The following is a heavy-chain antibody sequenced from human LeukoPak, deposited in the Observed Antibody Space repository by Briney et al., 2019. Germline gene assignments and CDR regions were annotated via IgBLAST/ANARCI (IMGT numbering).Heavy chain of an antibody. V-gene: IGHV3-48*01. D-gene: IGHD3-22*01. CDR2: ISSSSSSTI. J-gene: IGHJ4*02. CDR1: GFTFSSYS. Sequence: PGGSLRLSCAASGFTFSSYSMNWVRQAPGKGLEWVSYISSSSSSTIYYADSVKGRFTISRDNSKNTLYLQMNSLRAEDTAVYYCARLAYYDRSGYLTDFDYWGQGTLVTVSS. CDR3: ARLAYYDRSGYLTDFDY.